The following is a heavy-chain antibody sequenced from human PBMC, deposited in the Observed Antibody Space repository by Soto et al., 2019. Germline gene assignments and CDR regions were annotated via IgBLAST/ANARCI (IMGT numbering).Heavy chain of an antibody. V-gene: IGHV4-31*03. Sequence: KPSETLSLTCSVSGGSISSGGYHWSWIRQHPGKGLEWTGYIYYRGTTYYNPALKSRVTISVDTSKNQFSLKLSSVTAADTAVYYCARTSDRGFRDWFDPWGQGTLVTVSS. J-gene: IGHJ5*02. D-gene: IGHD2-21*01. CDR1: GGSISSGGYH. CDR2: IYYRGTT. CDR3: ARTSDRGFRDWFDP.